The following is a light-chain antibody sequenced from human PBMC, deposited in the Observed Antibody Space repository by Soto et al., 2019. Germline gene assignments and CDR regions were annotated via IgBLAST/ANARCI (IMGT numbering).Light chain of an antibody. V-gene: IGLV2-14*01. CDR1: SSDVGAYNY. CDR2: DVS. CDR3: SSYTTATTRV. J-gene: IGLJ3*02. Sequence: QSVLTQPASVSGSPGQSITISCTGTSSDVGAYNYVSWYQQHPGKAPKLMIFDVSNRPSGVSNRFSGSKSGNPASLTISGLQAEDEADYYCSSYTTATTRVFGGGTKLTVL.